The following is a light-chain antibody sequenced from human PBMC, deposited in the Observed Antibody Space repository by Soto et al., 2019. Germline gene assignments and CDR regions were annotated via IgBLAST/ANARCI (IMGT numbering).Light chain of an antibody. V-gene: IGKV3-11*01. CDR2: DAS. CDR1: QRVSSD. Sequence: EIVLTQSPATLSLSPGERATLSCRASQRVSSDLAWYQQKPGQAPRLLIYDASTRATGIPARFSGSGSGTDFTLTISSLEPEDFAVYYCQQRSTRPLTFGGGTKVEIK. J-gene: IGKJ4*01. CDR3: QQRSTRPLT.